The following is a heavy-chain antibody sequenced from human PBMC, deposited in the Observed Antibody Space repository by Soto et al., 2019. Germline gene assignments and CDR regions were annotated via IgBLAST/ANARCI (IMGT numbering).Heavy chain of an antibody. CDR1: GLTFDDYA. V-gene: IGHV3-9*01. CDR3: AEPQWELLD. D-gene: IGHD1-26*01. Sequence: EAQLVESGGGLVQPGRSLRVSCAASGLTFDDYAMHWVRQAPGKGLEWVAGINSGGNTYYADSVQGRFTIFIDNSKKTLYLQMNSLRAEDTAVYYCAEPQWELLDWGQGTLVTVSS. J-gene: IGHJ4*02. CDR2: INSGGNT.